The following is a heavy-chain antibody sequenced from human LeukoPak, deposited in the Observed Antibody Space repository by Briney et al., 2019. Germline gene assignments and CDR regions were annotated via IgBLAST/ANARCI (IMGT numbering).Heavy chain of an antibody. J-gene: IGHJ4*02. CDR1: GFTFNIYA. Sequence: GGSLRLSCAASGFTFNIYAMTWVRQAPGKGLEWVGRIKSKSDGGTTDYAAPVKGRFTIARDDSKNTLYLQMNSLKSEDTAVYYCTTDVLDYSGSFYYFDYWGQGTLVTVSS. D-gene: IGHD1-26*01. CDR2: IKSKSDGGTT. CDR3: TTDVLDYSGSFYYFDY. V-gene: IGHV3-15*01.